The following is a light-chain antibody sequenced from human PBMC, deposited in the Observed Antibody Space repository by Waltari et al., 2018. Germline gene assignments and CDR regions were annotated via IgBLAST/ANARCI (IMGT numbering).Light chain of an antibody. Sequence: EIVMTQFPATLSVSPGERATLSCRASQSISTNLAWYQQKPGQAPRLLIYGASIRATGIPARFSGSASGTDFTLTISSLQSEDFAVYYCQQYNYWPPLTFGGGTKVEIK. CDR3: QQYNYWPPLT. V-gene: IGKV3-15*01. J-gene: IGKJ4*01. CDR2: GAS. CDR1: QSISTN.